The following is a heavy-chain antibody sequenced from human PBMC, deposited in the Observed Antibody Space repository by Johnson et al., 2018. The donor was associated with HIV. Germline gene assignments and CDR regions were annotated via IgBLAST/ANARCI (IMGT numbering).Heavy chain of an antibody. D-gene: IGHD6-19*01. Sequence: QVQLVESGGGVVQPGGSLRLSCAASGFTFNYYALHWVRQAPGKGLEWVAVISYDGTNKYYPDSVKGRFPISRDNSKNNLYLQLSSLRAEDTAVYYCARDRPTGLIAVAGRNAFDIWGQGTMVTVSS. V-gene: IGHV3-30*04. CDR1: GFTFNYYA. J-gene: IGHJ3*02. CDR2: ISYDGTNK. CDR3: ARDRPTGLIAVAGRNAFDI.